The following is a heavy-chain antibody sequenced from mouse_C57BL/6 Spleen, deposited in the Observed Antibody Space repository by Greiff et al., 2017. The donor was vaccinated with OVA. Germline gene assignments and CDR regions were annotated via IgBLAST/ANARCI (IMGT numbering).Heavy chain of an antibody. CDR1: GYAFTNYL. D-gene: IGHD3-3*01. V-gene: IGHV1-54*01. CDR2: INPGSGGT. J-gene: IGHJ2*01. CDR3: ARSRAASAFDY. Sequence: QVQLQQSGAELVRPGTSVKVSCKASGYAFTNYLIEWVKQRPGQGLEWIGVINPGSGGTNYNEKFKGKATLTADKSSSTAYMQLSSLTSEDSAVYFCARSRAASAFDYWGQGTTLTVSS.